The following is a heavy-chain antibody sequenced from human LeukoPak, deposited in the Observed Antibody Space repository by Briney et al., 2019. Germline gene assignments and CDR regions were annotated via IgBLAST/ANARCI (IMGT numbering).Heavy chain of an antibody. V-gene: IGHV1-8*01. Sequence: ASVKVSCKASGYTFTSYDINWVRQATGQGLEWMGWMNPNSGNTGYAQKFQGRVTMTRNTSISTAYMELSSLRSEDTAVYYCARNEDGYNSPFYYYYGMDVWGQGTTVTVSS. CDR3: ARNEDGYNSPFYYYYGMDV. CDR2: MNPNSGNT. D-gene: IGHD5-24*01. CDR1: GYTFTSYD. J-gene: IGHJ6*02.